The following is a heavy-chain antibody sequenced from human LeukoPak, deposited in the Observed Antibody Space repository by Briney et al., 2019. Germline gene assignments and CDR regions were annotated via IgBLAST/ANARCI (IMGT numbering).Heavy chain of an antibody. CDR3: AKEEDFGDYHFDY. Sequence: GGSLRLSCAASGFTFSSHAMSWVRQAPGKGLEWVSAIGGSDGTTHYADSVKGRFTISRDNSKNTLYLQMNSLRAEDTAVYYCAKEEDFGDYHFDYWGQGTLVTVSS. CDR2: IGGSDGTT. V-gene: IGHV3-23*01. CDR1: GFTFSSHA. D-gene: IGHD4-17*01. J-gene: IGHJ4*02.